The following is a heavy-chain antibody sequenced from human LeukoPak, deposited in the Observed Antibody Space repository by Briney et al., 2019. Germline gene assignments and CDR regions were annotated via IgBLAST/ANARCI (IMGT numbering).Heavy chain of an antibody. D-gene: IGHD1-14*01. V-gene: IGHV3-21*01. J-gene: IGHJ4*02. CDR3: ARDNRALGTALDY. CDR1: GFTFTTYS. Sequence: GGSLRLSCEASGFTFTTYSMTWVRQAPGKGLEWVSIISSGSSAIFSADALKGRFTISRDNAKNSLYLQMNSLRAEDTAVYYCARDNRALGTALDYWGQGTLVTVSS. CDR2: ISSGSSAI.